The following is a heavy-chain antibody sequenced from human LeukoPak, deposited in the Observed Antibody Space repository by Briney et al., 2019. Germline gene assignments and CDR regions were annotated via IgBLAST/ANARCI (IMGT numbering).Heavy chain of an antibody. CDR1: GGSFSGYY. V-gene: IGHV4-34*01. Sequence: SETLSLTCAVYGGSFSGYYWSWIRQPPGKGLEWIGEINHSGSTNYNPSLKSRVTISVDTSKNQFSLKLSSVTAADTAVYYCARIGFSSGYYYYFDYWGQGTLVTVSS. D-gene: IGHD3-22*01. CDR2: INHSGST. CDR3: ARIGFSSGYYYYFDY. J-gene: IGHJ4*02.